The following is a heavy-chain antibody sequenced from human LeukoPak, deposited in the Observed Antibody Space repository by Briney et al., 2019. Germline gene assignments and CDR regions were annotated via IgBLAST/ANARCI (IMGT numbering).Heavy chain of an antibody. CDR1: GGSISSSSYY. CDR2: IYYSGST. V-gene: IGHV4-39*01. Sequence: PSETLSLTCTVSGGSISSSSYYWGWIRQPPGKGLEWIGSIYYSGSTYYNPSLKSRVTISVDTSKNQFSLKLSSVTAADTAVYYCASRMYSSSSRLNFDCWGQGTLVTVSS. CDR3: ASRMYSSSSRLNFDC. D-gene: IGHD6-6*01. J-gene: IGHJ4*02.